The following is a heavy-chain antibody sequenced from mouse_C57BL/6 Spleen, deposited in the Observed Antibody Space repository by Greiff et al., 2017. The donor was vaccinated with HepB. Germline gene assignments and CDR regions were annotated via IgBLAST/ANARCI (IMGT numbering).Heavy chain of an antibody. V-gene: IGHV1-55*01. D-gene: IGHD1-1*01. J-gene: IGHJ3*01. CDR3: ARSYYYYYGSSYLPRFAY. CDR2: IYPGSGST. Sequence: QVQLQQPGAELVKPGASVKMSCKASGYTFTSYWITWVKQRPGQGLEWIGDIYPGSGSTNYNEKFKSKATLTVDTSSSTAYMQLSSLTSEDSAVYYCARSYYYYYGSSYLPRFAYWGQGTLVTVSA. CDR1: GYTFTSYW.